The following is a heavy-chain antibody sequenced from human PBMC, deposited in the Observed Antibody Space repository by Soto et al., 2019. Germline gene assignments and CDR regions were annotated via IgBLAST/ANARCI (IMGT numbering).Heavy chain of an antibody. CDR3: ERHSAVAGQENFDY. J-gene: IGHJ4*02. D-gene: IGHD6-19*01. Sequence: EKSRETRSLTCKVSGGSITCSSNYWGWIRQSPGKGLEWIGSIYYSGSTYYNPSLKSRVTISVDTSKNQFSLKLSSVTAADTVVYYCERHSAVAGQENFDYWGQGTLVTVS. CDR1: GGSITCSSNY. V-gene: IGHV4-39*01. CDR2: IYYSGST.